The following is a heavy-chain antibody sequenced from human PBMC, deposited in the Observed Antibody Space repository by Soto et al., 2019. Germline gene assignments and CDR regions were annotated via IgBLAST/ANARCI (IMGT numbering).Heavy chain of an antibody. J-gene: IGHJ5*02. V-gene: IGHV3-48*01. D-gene: IGHD5-12*01. CDR2: ISSSSSTI. CDR3: ARREYSGYDA. CDR1: GFTFSSYS. Sequence: EVPLVESGGGLVQPGGSLRLSCAASGFTFSSYSMNWVRQAPGKGLEWVSYISSSSSTIYYADSVKGRFTISRDNAKNSLYLQMNSLRAEDTAVYYCARREYSGYDAWGQGTLVTVSS.